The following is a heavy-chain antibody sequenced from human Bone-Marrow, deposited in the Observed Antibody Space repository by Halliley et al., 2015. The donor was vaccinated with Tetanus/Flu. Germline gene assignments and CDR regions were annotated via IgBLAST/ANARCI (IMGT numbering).Heavy chain of an antibody. D-gene: IGHD6-19*01. Sequence: LSLTCTVSGGSISSRYWSWVRQPPGQGLEWIGYISTSGNTNFKPALKSRVSISLDTSKSQISLTLSSVTAADTAVYYCARSTYGSAVAFDYWGQGTLVTVSS. V-gene: IGHV4-59*01. CDR1: GGSISSRY. CDR2: ISTSGNT. J-gene: IGHJ4*02. CDR3: ARSTYGSAVAFDY.